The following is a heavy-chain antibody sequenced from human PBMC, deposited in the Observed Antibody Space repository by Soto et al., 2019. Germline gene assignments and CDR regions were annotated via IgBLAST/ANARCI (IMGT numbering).Heavy chain of an antibody. CDR2: IIPIFGTA. CDR3: ASTALSLADPRREYYGMDV. J-gene: IGHJ6*02. Sequence: SVKVSCKASGGTFSSYAISWVRQAPGQGLEWMGGIIPIFGTANYAQKFQGRVTITADESTSTAYMELSSLRSEDTAVYYCASTALSLADPRREYYGMDVWGQGSTVTVSS. CDR1: GGTFSSYA. V-gene: IGHV1-69*13. D-gene: IGHD4-17*01.